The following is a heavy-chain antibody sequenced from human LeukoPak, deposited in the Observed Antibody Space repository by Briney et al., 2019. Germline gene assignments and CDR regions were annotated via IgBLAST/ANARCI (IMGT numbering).Heavy chain of an antibody. CDR1: GGSFSGYY. CDR3: ARSIRPYYYGSGTPSWFDP. J-gene: IGHJ5*02. CDR2: INHSGST. Sequence: SETLSLTCAVHGGSFSGYYWTWIRQPPGKGLEWIGEINHSGSTNYNPPLKSRVTISVDTSKNQFSLKLSSVTAAEPAVYYCARSIRPYYYGSGTPSWFDPWGRGTVVSV. V-gene: IGHV4-34*01. D-gene: IGHD3-10*01.